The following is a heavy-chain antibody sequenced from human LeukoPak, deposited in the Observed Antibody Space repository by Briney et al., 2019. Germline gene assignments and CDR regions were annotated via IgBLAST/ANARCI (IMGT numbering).Heavy chain of an antibody. V-gene: IGHV4-39*01. CDR1: GGSISSYY. Sequence: SETLSLTCTVSGGSISSYYWSWIRQPPGKGLEWIGSIYYSGSTYYNPSLKSRVTISVDTSKNQFSLKLSSVTAADTAVYYCARQRWYYYMDVWGKGTTVTVSS. CDR3: ARQRWYYYMDV. D-gene: IGHD3-3*01. J-gene: IGHJ6*03. CDR2: IYYSGST.